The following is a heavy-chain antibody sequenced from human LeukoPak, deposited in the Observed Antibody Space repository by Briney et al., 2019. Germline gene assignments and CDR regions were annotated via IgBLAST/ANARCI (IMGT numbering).Heavy chain of an antibody. CDR1: GFTFSSYG. CDR2: ISYDGSNK. D-gene: IGHD3-3*01. J-gene: IGHJ4*02. CDR3: AKEDFWSGYSDY. Sequence: GGSLRLSCAASGFTFSSYGMHWVRQAPGEGLEWVEVISYDGSNKYYADSVKGRFTISRDNSKNTLYLQMNSLRAEDTAVYYCAKEDFWSGYSDYWGQGTLVTVSS. V-gene: IGHV3-30*18.